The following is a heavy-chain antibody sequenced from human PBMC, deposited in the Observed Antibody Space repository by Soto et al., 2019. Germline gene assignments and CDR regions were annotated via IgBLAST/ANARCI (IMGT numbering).Heavy chain of an antibody. CDR2: ISSSSSYI. CDR3: ARLSGPHRLGRADFDY. D-gene: IGHD5-12*01. V-gene: IGHV3-21*01. Sequence: PGGSLRLSCAASGFTFSSYSMNWVRQAPGKGLEWVSSISSSSSYIYYADSVKGRFTISRDNAKNSLYLQMNSLRAEDTAVYYCARLSGPHRLGRADFDYWGQGTLVTVSS. J-gene: IGHJ4*02. CDR1: GFTFSSYS.